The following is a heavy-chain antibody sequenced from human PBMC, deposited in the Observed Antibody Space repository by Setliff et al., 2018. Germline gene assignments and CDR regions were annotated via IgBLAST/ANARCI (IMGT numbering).Heavy chain of an antibody. V-gene: IGHV1-18*01. CDR3: VRVTSGRLDFDY. Sequence: ASVKVSCKASGYTLINYGISWVRQAPGQGLEWMGWIGAYTGNTNYAQKFQGRVTMTTDTSTSTAYMELRSLRSDDTAVYYCVRVTSGRLDFDYWGQGTPVTVSS. D-gene: IGHD6-19*01. CDR2: IGAYTGNT. CDR1: GYTLINYG. J-gene: IGHJ4*02.